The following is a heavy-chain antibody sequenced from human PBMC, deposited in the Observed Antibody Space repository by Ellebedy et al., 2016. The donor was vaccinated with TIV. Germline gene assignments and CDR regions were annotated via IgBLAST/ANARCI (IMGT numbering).Heavy chain of an antibody. V-gene: IGHV3-33*01. CDR3: ARDGTTVTTPYNGMDV. CDR2: ICDDGNND. J-gene: IGHJ6*02. D-gene: IGHD4-17*01. CDR1: GFKFRSFG. Sequence: PGGSLRLSCAVSGFKFRSFGMHWVRQPPGKGLEWVAFICDDGNNDHYADSVRGRFIISRDKSKNKVCLQMSSLRVEDTAVYYCARDGTTVTTPYNGMDVWGQGTTVIVSS.